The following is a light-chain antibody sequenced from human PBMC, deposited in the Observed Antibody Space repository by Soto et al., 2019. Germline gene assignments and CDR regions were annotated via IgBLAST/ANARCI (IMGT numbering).Light chain of an antibody. J-gene: IGLJ1*01. CDR3: CSYAGSYTYV. V-gene: IGLV2-11*01. CDR1: SSDVGDYNY. CDR2: DVT. Sequence: ALTQPASVSGSPGQSITISCTGTSSDVGDYNYVSWYQQHPGKAPKLMIYDVTKRPSGVPDRFSGSKSANTASLTISGLQAEDEADYYCCSYAGSYTYVFGSGTKVTVL.